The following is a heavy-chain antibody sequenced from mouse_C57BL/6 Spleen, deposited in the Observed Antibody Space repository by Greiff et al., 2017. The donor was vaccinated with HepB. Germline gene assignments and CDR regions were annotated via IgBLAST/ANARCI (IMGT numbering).Heavy chain of an antibody. J-gene: IGHJ1*03. CDR2: IWSDGST. CDR3: ARSMMVTKWYFDV. V-gene: IGHV2-6*03. Sequence: VQLQQSGPGLVAPSQTLSITCTVSGFSLTSYGVPWVRQPPGKGLEWLVVIWSDGSTTYNSALKSRLSISKDNSKSQVFLKMNSLQTDDTAMYYCARSMMVTKWYFDVWGTGTTVTVSS. D-gene: IGHD2-3*01. CDR1: GFSLTSYG.